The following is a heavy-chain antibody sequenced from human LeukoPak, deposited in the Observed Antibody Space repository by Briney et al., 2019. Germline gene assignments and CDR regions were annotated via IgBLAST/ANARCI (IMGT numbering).Heavy chain of an antibody. D-gene: IGHD2-2*01. J-gene: IGHJ4*02. Sequence: PSETLSLTCTVSGGSIGSYYWSWIRQPPGKGLEWIGYIYYSGSTNYNPSLKSRVTISVDTSKNQFSLKLSSVTAADTAVYYCARDQLPGYWGQGTLVTVSS. V-gene: IGHV4-59*01. CDR2: IYYSGST. CDR3: ARDQLPGY. CDR1: GGSIGSYY.